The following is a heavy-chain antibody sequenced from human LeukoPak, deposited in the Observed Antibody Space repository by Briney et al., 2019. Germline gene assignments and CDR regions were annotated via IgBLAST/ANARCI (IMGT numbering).Heavy chain of an antibody. CDR2: IYPGDSDT. D-gene: IGHD1-26*01. J-gene: IGHJ5*02. V-gene: IGHV5-51*01. Sequence: GESLKISCEGSGYSFTSYWIAWVCQMPGKGLEWMGLIYPGDSDTRYSPSFQGQVTISADKSISTAYLQWSSLKASDTAMYYCARQLGATSPTWFDPWGQGTLVTVTS. CDR1: GYSFTSYW. CDR3: ARQLGATSPTWFDP.